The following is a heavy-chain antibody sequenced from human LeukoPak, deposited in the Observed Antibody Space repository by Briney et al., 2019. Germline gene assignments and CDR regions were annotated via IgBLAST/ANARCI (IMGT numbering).Heavy chain of an antibody. CDR3: ARDGTYTDYDPDFDI. CDR2: IKQDGSEK. Sequence: GGSLRLSCAGSGFTFNNYGMSWVRQAPGKGLEWVANIKQDGSEKYYVDSVKGRFTISRDNAKNSLYLQMNSLRAEDTAVFYCARDGTYTDYDPDFDIWGQGTLVTVSS. V-gene: IGHV3-7*04. CDR1: GFTFNNYG. D-gene: IGHD5-12*01. J-gene: IGHJ4*02.